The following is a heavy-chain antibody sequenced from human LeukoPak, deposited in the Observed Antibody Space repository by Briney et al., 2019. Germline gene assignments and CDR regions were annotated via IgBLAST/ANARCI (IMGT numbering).Heavy chain of an antibody. V-gene: IGHV4-30-4*01. CDR3: ARDRVYSYGRNFDY. Sequence: SETLSLTCTVSGGSISSGDYYWSWIRQPPGKGLEWIGYIYYSGSTYYNPSLKSRVTISVDTSKNQFPLKLSSVTAADTAVYYCARDRVYSYGRNFDYWGQGTLVTVSS. D-gene: IGHD5-18*01. J-gene: IGHJ4*02. CDR2: IYYSGST. CDR1: GGSISSGDYY.